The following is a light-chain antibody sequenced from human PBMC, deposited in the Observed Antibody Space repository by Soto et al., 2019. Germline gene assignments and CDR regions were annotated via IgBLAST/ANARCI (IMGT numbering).Light chain of an antibody. CDR2: EVS. CDR3: SSYTSSSTFLVV. J-gene: IGLJ2*01. Sequence: QSALTQPAYVSGSLGQSITISCTGTRSDVGGYNYVSWYQQHPGKAPKLMIYEVSNRPSGVSNRFSGSKSGNTASLTISGLQAEDEADYYCSSYTSSSTFLVVFGGGTKLTDL. CDR1: RSDVGGYNY. V-gene: IGLV2-14*01.